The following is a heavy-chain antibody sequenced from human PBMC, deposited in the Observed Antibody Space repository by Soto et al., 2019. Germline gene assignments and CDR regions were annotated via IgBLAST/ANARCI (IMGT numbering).Heavy chain of an antibody. Sequence: PSETLSLTCSVSGGSISSSFKNWIRQAPGKGLEWIGCIYDSGDANYNPSLKSRVTISLDTSKNQFSLKLSSVTAADTAVYYCVSSRTAVFGDALDIWALGTMVTVSS. CDR1: GGSISSSF. D-gene: IGHD3-3*01. CDR3: VSSRTAVFGDALDI. J-gene: IGHJ3*02. CDR2: IYDSGDA. V-gene: IGHV4-59*03.